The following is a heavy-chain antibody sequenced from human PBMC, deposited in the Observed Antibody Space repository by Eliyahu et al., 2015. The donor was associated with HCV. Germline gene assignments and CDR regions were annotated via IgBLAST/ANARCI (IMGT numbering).Heavy chain of an antibody. CDR2: XIPMVDIR. CDR3: ARGTAAAGFYYYYGMDV. D-gene: IGHD6-13*01. Sequence: QVQLVQSGAEVKKPGSSVKVSCXASGXTFSTXVISXVRQARGQGLEWMGGXIPMVDIRNYAQKFQGRVTITADKSTSTAYMELSSLRSEDTAVYYCARGTAAAGFYYYYGMDVWGQGTTVTVSS. V-gene: IGHV1-69*17. J-gene: IGHJ6*02. CDR1: GXTFSTXV.